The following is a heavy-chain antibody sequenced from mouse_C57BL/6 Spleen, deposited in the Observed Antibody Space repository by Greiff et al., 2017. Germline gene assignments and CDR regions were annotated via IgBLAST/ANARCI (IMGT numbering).Heavy chain of an antibody. J-gene: IGHJ3*01. CDR2: IYPGDGDT. CDR1: GYAFSSYW. Sequence: QVQLQQSGAELVKPGASVKISCKASGYAFSSYWMNWVKQRPGKGLEWIGQIYPGDGDTNYNGKFEGKATLTADKSSSTAYMQLSSLTSEDSAVYFCARSGAQATLFAYWGQGTLVTVSA. CDR3: ARSGAQATLFAY. V-gene: IGHV1-80*01. D-gene: IGHD3-2*02.